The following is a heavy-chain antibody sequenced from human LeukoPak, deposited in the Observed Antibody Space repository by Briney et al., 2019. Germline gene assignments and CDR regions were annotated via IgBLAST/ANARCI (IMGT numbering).Heavy chain of an antibody. CDR2: ISSSGTI. Sequence: GGSLRLSCAASGFTFSLYEMNWVRQAPGKGLEWVSYISSSGTIYYADSVKGRFTISRDNVKNSVYLQMNSLRVEDTAVYYCARESPPQYSYDSSSYLGPMDAFDIWGQGTMVTVSS. CDR3: ARESPPQYSYDSSSYLGPMDAFDI. D-gene: IGHD3-22*01. J-gene: IGHJ3*02. V-gene: IGHV3-48*03. CDR1: GFTFSLYE.